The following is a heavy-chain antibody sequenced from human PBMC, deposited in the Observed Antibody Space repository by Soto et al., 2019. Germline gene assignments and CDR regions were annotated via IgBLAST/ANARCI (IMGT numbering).Heavy chain of an antibody. CDR2: INHSGST. CDR3: ISSTSETAVAGTGYFQH. J-gene: IGHJ1*01. V-gene: IGHV4-34*01. Sequence: PSETLSLTCAVYGGSFSGYYWSWIRQPPGKGLEWIGEINHSGSTNYNPSLKSRVTISVDTSKNQFSLKLSSVTAADTAVYYCISSTSETAVAGTGYFQHWGQGTLVTVSS. D-gene: IGHD6-19*01. CDR1: GGSFSGYY.